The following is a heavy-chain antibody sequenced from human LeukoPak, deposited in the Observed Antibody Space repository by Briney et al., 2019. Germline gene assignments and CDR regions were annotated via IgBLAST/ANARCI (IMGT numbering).Heavy chain of an antibody. D-gene: IGHD2-2*01. CDR3: ASLLGYCSSTSCYRTTEMDY. CDR1: GFTFSSYA. CDR2: ISYDGSSK. Sequence: GGSLRLSCAASGFTFSSYAMHWVRQAPGKGLEWVAVISYDGSSKYYADSVKGRFTISRDNSKNTLYLQMNSLRAEDTAVYYCASLLGYCSSTSCYRTTEMDYWGQGTLVTVSS. J-gene: IGHJ4*02. V-gene: IGHV3-30-3*01.